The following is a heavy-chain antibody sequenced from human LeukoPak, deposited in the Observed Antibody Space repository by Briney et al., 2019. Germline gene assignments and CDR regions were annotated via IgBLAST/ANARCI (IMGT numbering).Heavy chain of an antibody. D-gene: IGHD3-10*01. V-gene: IGHV3-21*01. J-gene: IGHJ4*02. Sequence: GGSLRLSCAASGFTFSSYAMSWVRQAPGKGLEWVSSISSSSSNIYYADSVKGRFTISRDNAKNSLYLQMNSLTAEDTAVYYCARAPGSGTQGYYFDYWGQGTLVTVSS. CDR3: ARAPGSGTQGYYFDY. CDR1: GFTFSSYA. CDR2: ISSSSSNI.